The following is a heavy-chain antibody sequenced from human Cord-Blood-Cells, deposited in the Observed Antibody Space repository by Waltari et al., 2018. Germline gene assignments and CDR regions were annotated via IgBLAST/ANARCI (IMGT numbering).Heavy chain of an antibody. J-gene: IGHJ5*02. Sequence: QVQLVQSGAEVKKPGSSVKVSCKASGGTFSSYAISWVRQAPGQGLGWMGGIIPILGIANDAQKFQGRVTITADESTSTAYMELSSLRSEDTAVYYCARGGVIAAAGTRTFNWFDPWGQGTLVTVSS. D-gene: IGHD6-13*01. CDR2: IIPILGIA. V-gene: IGHV1-69*04. CDR1: GGTFSSYA. CDR3: ARGGVIAAAGTRTFNWFDP.